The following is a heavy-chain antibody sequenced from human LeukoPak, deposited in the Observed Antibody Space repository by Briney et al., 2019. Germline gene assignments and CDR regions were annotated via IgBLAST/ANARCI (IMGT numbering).Heavy chain of an antibody. Sequence: SVKVSCKASRGTFSSYAISWVRQAPGQGLEWMGRIIPIFGTANYAQKFQGRVTITTDESTSTAYMELSSLRSEDTAVYYCARARSSTSSRWTLDAFDIWGQGTMVTVSS. CDR3: ARARSSTSSRWTLDAFDI. V-gene: IGHV1-69*05. CDR1: RGTFSSYA. D-gene: IGHD2-2*01. CDR2: IIPIFGTA. J-gene: IGHJ3*02.